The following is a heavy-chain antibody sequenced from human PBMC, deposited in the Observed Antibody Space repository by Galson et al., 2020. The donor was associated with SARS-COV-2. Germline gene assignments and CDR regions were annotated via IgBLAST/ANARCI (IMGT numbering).Heavy chain of an antibody. CDR3: ARDLGAVAGIGGYFQH. CDR2: IYYDGNNQ. V-gene: IGHV3-30*04. D-gene: IGHD6-19*01. J-gene: IGHJ1*01. Sequence: GGSLRLSCEASGFTFSSHAMHWVRQAPGKGLEWVAVIYYDGNNQFYAASVKGRFTISRDHSKSALFLQMNSLRPEDTALYYCARDLGAVAGIGGYFQHWGQATLVTVAS. CDR1: GFTFSSHA.